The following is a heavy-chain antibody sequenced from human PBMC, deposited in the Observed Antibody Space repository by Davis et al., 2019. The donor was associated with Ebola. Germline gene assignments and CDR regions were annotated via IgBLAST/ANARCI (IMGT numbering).Heavy chain of an antibody. CDR3: ARLTSSYYDFWSGYLDI. V-gene: IGHV4-4*07. CDR2: IYTSGNT. Sequence: PSETLSLTCTVSGGSISTHCWSWIRQPAGKGLEWIGRIYTSGNTNYNPSLKSRVTISVDTSKKQFSLKLSSVTAADTAVYYCARLTSSYYDFWSGYLDIWGQGTMVTVSS. J-gene: IGHJ3*02. D-gene: IGHD3-3*01. CDR1: GGSISTHC.